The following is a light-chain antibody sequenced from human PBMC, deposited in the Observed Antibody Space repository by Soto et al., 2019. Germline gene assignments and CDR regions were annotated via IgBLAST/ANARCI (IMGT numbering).Light chain of an antibody. J-gene: IGKJ5*01. CDR3: QQTFSAPSIT. CDR2: AAS. Sequence: DIPLTQSPSALSASVGDRVTITCRAGQTISDYLNWYQQKPGTAPKLLIYAASTLQSGVPSRFSGSRSGTDLTLTSSSLHPEDVAPYYCQQTFSAPSITFGQGTRLEIK. CDR1: QTISDY. V-gene: IGKV1-39*01.